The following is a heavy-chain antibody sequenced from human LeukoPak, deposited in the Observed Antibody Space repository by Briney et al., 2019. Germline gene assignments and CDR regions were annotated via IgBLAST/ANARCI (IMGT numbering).Heavy chain of an antibody. V-gene: IGHV1-69*05. CDR3: ARDSGYSSYYYYYYMDV. J-gene: IGHJ6*03. Sequence: SVKVSCKASGGTFSSYAISWVRQAPGQGLEWMGGIIPIFGTANYAQKFQGRVTITTDESTSTAYMELSSLRSEDTAVHYCARDSGYSSYYYYYYMDVWGKGTTVTVSS. CDR1: GGTFSSYA. CDR2: IIPIFGTA. D-gene: IGHD6-13*01.